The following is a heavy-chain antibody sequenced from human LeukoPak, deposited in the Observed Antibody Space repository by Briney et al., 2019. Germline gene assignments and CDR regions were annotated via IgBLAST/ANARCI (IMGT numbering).Heavy chain of an antibody. Sequence: SETLSLTCTVSGGAISYYYWNWIRQPPGKGLEWIGYIYYTGNTNYNPSLKSRVTISVDTSTNKFYLKMRSVTAADTAVYYCARDPSPTYTYGFFDDWGQGTLVTVSS. CDR1: GGAISYYY. CDR3: ARDPSPTYTYGFFDD. CDR2: IYYTGNT. D-gene: IGHD5-18*01. V-gene: IGHV4-59*12. J-gene: IGHJ4*02.